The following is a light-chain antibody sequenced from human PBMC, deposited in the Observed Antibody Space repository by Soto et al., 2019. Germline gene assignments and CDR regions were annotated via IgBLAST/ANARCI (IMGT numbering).Light chain of an antibody. Sequence: EIVMTQSPATLSVSPGERATLSCRASQNISRSLAWYQQKPGQAPRLLIYDASTRATGIPARFSGSGSGTDFTLTISGLQSEDFAVYYCQQYNNWPQTFGQGTKVDIK. CDR3: QQYNNWPQT. CDR1: QNISRS. J-gene: IGKJ1*01. V-gene: IGKV3-15*01. CDR2: DAS.